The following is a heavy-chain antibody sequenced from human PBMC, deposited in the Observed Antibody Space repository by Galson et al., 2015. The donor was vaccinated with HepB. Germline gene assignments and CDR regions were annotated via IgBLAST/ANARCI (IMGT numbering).Heavy chain of an antibody. Sequence: RLSCAVSGFSFNDHYVDWVRQAPGKGLEWVGRSKNRARGYSTAYAVSVRGRFTVSRDDSKNSVFLQMNRLRSEDTAVYYCARSEVTTVVTDFDSWGQGTLVTVSP. D-gene: IGHD4-23*01. CDR1: GFSFNDHY. J-gene: IGHJ4*02. CDR3: ARSEVTTVVTDFDS. CDR2: SKNRARGYST. V-gene: IGHV3-72*01.